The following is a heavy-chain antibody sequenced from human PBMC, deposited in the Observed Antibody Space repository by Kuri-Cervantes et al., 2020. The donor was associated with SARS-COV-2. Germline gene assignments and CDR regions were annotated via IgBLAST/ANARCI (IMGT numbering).Heavy chain of an antibody. CDR3: ARGEVGEAYYDFWSGYYSGCVDY. CDR1: GFTFSACG. CDR2: ISYDGGIQ. D-gene: IGHD3-3*01. Sequence: GGSLRLSCAASGFTFSACGMHWVRQAPGKGLEWVALISYDGGIQYYSDSVKGRFTISRDNSKNTLYLQMSSLRAEDTAVYFCARGEVGEAYYDFWSGYYSGCVDYWGQGTLVTVSS. J-gene: IGHJ4*02. V-gene: IGHV3-30*03.